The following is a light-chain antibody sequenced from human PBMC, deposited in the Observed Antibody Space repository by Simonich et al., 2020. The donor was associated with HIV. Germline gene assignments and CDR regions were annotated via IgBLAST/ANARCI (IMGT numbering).Light chain of an antibody. CDR1: NIGSKS. CDR2: DNS. Sequence: SYVLTQSPSVSVAPGKTARITCGGNNIGSKSVHWYQQKRGQAPVLVVYDNSDRPSGIPERFSGSNSGNTATLTISRVEAGDEADYYCQVWDSSSDHRVFGGGTKLTVL. V-gene: IGLV3-21*03. J-gene: IGLJ3*02. CDR3: QVWDSSSDHRV.